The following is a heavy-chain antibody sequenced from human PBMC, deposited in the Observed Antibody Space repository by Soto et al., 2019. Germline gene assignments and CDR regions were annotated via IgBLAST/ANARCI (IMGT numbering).Heavy chain of an antibody. Sequence: GGSLRLSCAASGFTFTDYGMHCVRQAPGKGLEWVAVIWFDGTNKYYAGSVKGRFTISRDNSKNTLFLQMNSLRAEDTAVYYCARAGYCSGGSCYSWNYYYYGMDVWGQGTTVTVSS. V-gene: IGHV3-33*01. CDR2: IWFDGTNK. CDR3: ARAGYCSGGSCYSWNYYYYGMDV. J-gene: IGHJ6*02. CDR1: GFTFTDYG. D-gene: IGHD2-15*01.